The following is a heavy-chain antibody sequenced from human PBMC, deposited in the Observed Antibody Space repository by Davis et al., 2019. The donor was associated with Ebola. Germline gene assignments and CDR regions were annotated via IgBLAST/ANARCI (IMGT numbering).Heavy chain of an antibody. Sequence: GESLKISCAASGFTFSSYSMNWVRQAPGKGLEWVANIKQDGSEKYYVDSVKGLFTISRDNAKNSLYLQMNSLRAEDTAVYYCTTTTVTVDYWGQGTLVTVSS. D-gene: IGHD4-17*01. CDR3: TTTTVTVDY. CDR1: GFTFSSYS. J-gene: IGHJ4*02. CDR2: IKQDGSEK. V-gene: IGHV3-7*03.